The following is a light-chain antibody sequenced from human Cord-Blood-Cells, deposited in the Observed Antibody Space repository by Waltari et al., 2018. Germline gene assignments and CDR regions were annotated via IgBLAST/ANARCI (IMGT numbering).Light chain of an antibody. CDR1: SPNLGSNT. CDR3: AAWDDSLNGYWV. V-gene: IGLV1-44*01. Sequence: QSVLTQPPSASGTPGQRVTIPCSGSSPNLGSNTVNWYQQLPGTAPKLLIYSNNQRPSGVPDRFSGSKSGTSASLAISGLQSEDEADYYCAAWDDSLNGYWVFGGGTKLTVL. CDR2: SNN. J-gene: IGLJ3*02.